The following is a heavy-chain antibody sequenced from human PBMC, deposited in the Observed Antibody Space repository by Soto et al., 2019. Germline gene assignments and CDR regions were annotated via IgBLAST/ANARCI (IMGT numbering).Heavy chain of an antibody. CDR1: GFTLSSRW. Sequence: EVQLVESGGGLVQPGGSLRLSCAASGFTLSSRWMHWVRQAPGKGLVWVSRIKTDGTSTSYADSMKGRFTISRDNAKNTLYLQMNSLRAEDTGMYYCARDQDTYGQAVFDSWGQGTLVTVSS. CDR3: ARDQDTYGQAVFDS. D-gene: IGHD2-15*01. V-gene: IGHV3-74*01. J-gene: IGHJ4*02. CDR2: IKTDGTST.